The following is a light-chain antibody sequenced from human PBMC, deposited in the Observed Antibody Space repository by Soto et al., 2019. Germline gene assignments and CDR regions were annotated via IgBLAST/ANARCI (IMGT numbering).Light chain of an antibody. CDR3: HHYAST. V-gene: IGKV3-20*01. CDR2: GAS. CDR1: QSVTSTY. J-gene: IGKJ1*01. Sequence: VLTQSPGTLSLSPGERATLSCRASQSVTSTYLAWYQQQPGQAPRLLIYGASSRATGVPDRFSGSGSGTDFTLTISRLEPEDFAVYFCHHYASTFGQGTKVDIK.